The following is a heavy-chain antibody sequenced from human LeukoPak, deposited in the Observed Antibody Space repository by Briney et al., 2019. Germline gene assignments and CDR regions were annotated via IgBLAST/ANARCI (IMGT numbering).Heavy chain of an antibody. CDR1: GGTFSSYA. J-gene: IGHJ2*01. CDR2: IIPIFGTE. CDR3: ARERRYSGYDWEWYFDL. Sequence: GASVKVSCKASGGTFSSYAISWVRQAPGQGLEWMGGIIPIFGTENYAQKFQGRVTITTDESTSTAYMELSSLRSEDTAVYYCARERRYSGYDWEWYFDLWGRGTLVTVSS. D-gene: IGHD5-12*01. V-gene: IGHV1-69*05.